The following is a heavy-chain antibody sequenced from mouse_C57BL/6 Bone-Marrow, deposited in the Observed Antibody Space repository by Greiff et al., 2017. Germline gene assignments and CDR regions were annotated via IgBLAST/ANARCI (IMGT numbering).Heavy chain of an antibody. D-gene: IGHD1-1*01. CDR3: ARLTITSVVAPNYFDY. Sequence: EVQLQQSGPVLVKPGASVKMSCKASGYTFTDYYMNWVKQSHGKGLEWIGVIYPYNGGTSYNQKFKGQATLTVDKSSSTAYIELISLTSEDSAVYYCARLTITSVVAPNYFDYWGQGTTLTVSS. V-gene: IGHV1-19*01. CDR2: IYPYNGGT. J-gene: IGHJ2*01. CDR1: GYTFTDYY.